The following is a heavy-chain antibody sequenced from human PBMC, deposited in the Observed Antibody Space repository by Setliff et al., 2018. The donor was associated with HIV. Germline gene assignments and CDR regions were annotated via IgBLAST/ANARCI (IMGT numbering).Heavy chain of an antibody. J-gene: IGHJ3*02. CDR1: GGSMRNYY. V-gene: IGHV4-59*08. CDR3: ARHRPWEVDVFDI. CDR2: ISYNGNT. D-gene: IGHD1-26*01. Sequence: SETLSLTCSVSGGSMRNYYWSWIRQPPRKGLEWVGYISYNGNTTYNPPLKSRVTISVDTSKNQFSLKLTSVTAADTAVYYCARHRPWEVDVFDIWGQGTMVT.